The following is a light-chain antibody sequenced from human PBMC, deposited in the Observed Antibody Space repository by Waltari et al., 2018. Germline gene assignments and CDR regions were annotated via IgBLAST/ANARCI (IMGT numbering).Light chain of an antibody. V-gene: IGLV1-47*01. CDR1: SSNIGRTS. J-gene: IGLJ3*02. CDR3: AAWDDSLSGGV. CDR2: RNK. Sequence: QSVLSQPPSASGTPGQRVTISCSGSSSNIGRTSVYWYQQLPGTAPKLLIYRNKQRPPGVPDRFSGSKPGTSASRAISGRQSEEEADYYCAAWDDSLSGGVFGGGTKLTVL.